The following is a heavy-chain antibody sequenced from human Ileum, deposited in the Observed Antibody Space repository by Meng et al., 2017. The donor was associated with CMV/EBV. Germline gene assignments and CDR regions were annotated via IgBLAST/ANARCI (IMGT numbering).Heavy chain of an antibody. J-gene: IGHJ4*02. D-gene: IGHD2-2*01. CDR2: INPSGGST. V-gene: IGHV1-46*01. CDR1: GLAFSDYY. CDR3: ARDSHCSSTSCPLDY. Sequence: ASVKVSCKASGLAFSDYYMHWVRQAPGQGLEWMGIINPSGGSTRYAQKFQGRVTMTRDTSISTAYMELSRLRSDDTAVYYCARDSHCSSTSCPLDYWGQGTLVTVSS.